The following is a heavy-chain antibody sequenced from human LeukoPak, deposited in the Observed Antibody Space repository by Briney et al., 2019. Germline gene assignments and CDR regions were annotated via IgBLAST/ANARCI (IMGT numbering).Heavy chain of an antibody. CDR2: IKQDGGEK. V-gene: IGHV3-7*03. Sequence: GGSLRLSCVASGFTFSNYWMQWDRQAPGKGLEWVANIKQDGGEKYYVDSVKGRFTISRDNAKDSLYLQMNSLRAEDTAVYYCSRRYFDYWGQGTLVTVSS. CDR3: SRRYFDY. J-gene: IGHJ4*02. CDR1: GFTFSNYW.